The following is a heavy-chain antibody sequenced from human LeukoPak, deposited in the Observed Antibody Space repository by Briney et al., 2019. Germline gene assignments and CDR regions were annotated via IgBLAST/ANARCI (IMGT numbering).Heavy chain of an antibody. CDR3: AKDGPSSSWFSASGDYYFDY. V-gene: IGHV3-23*01. CDR2: ISGSGGST. J-gene: IGHJ4*02. D-gene: IGHD6-13*01. Sequence: PGGSLRLSCAASGFTFSSYAMSWVRQAPGKGLEWVSAISGSGGSTYYADSVKGRSTISRDNSKNTLYLQMNSLRAEDTAVYYCAKDGPSSSWFSASGDYYFDYWGQGTLVTVSS. CDR1: GFTFSSYA.